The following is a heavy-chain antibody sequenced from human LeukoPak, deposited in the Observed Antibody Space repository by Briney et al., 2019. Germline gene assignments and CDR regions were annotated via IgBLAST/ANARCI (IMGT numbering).Heavy chain of an antibody. D-gene: IGHD3-10*01. CDR2: ISTDGRST. J-gene: IGHJ4*02. Sequence: AGGSLRLSCVASGFTFSTYWMHWVRQPPGKGLVWLSRISTDGRSTYYADSVKGRFTISRDNARNTLYRQMNSLRAEDTAVYYCLRDLIRGDQGTLVTVSS. V-gene: IGHV3-74*01. CDR1: GFTFSTYW. CDR3: LRDLIR.